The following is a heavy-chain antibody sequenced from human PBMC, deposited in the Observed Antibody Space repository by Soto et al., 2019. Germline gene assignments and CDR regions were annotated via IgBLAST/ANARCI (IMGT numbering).Heavy chain of an antibody. V-gene: IGHV4-31*03. J-gene: IGHJ4*02. D-gene: IGHD5-12*01. CDR2: IYYSGST. CDR3: ARGTAYSGYDYSYFDY. CDR1: GGSINSGGFY. Sequence: QVHLQESGPGLVKPSQTLSLTCTVSGGSINSGGFYWGWIRQHPGKGLEWIGYIYYSGSTYYNSSLKSRVTISVETSKNQFSLKLTSVTAADTAVYYCARGTAYSGYDYSYFDYWGQGALVTVSS.